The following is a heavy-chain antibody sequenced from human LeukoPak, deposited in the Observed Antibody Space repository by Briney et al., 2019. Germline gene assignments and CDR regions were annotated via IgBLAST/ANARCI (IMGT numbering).Heavy chain of an antibody. CDR2: IYYSGST. V-gene: IGHV4-59*01. CDR3: ARGDYYDSSGYYYPFDY. CDR1: GGSISSYY. Sequence: PSETLSLTCTVSGGSISSYYWSWIQQPPGKGLEWIGYIYYSGSTNYNPSLKSRVTISVDTSKNQFSLKLSSVTAADTAVYYCARGDYYDSSGYYYPFDYWGQGTLVTVSS. D-gene: IGHD3-22*01. J-gene: IGHJ4*02.